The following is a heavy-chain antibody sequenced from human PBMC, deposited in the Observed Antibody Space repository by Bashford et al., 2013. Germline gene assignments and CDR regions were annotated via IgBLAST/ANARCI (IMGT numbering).Heavy chain of an antibody. CDR2: INTVNGNT. J-gene: IGHJ4*02. V-gene: IGHV1-3*04. Sequence: ASVKVSCKASGYTLSSHAIHWVRQAPGQGLEWMGWINTVNGNTKYSQNFQGRLTITRDTSANSAYLYLSNLGSDDTGVYYCARYKSSGYNSSGSPAIDYWGQGTLVTVSS. CDR1: GYTLSSHA. CDR3: ARYKSSGYNSSGSPAIDY. D-gene: IGHD5-12*01.